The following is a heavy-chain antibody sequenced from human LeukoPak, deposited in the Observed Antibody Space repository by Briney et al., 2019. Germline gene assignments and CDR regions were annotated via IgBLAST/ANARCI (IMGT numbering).Heavy chain of an antibody. CDR2: ISAYNGNT. V-gene: IGHV1-18*04. Sequence: GASVKVSCKASGYTFTSYGISWVRQAPGQGLEWMGWISAYNGNTNYAQKLQGRVTMTTDTSTSTAYMELRSLRSDDTAVYYCARSKRAYYDILRGGMDVWGKGTTVTASS. J-gene: IGHJ6*04. CDR3: ARSKRAYYDILRGGMDV. D-gene: IGHD3-9*01. CDR1: GYTFTSYG.